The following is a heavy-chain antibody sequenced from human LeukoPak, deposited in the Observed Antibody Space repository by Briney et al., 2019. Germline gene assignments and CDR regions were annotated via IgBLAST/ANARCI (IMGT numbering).Heavy chain of an antibody. CDR2: INPKSGGT. CDR1: GYTFTGYY. V-gene: IGHV1-2*02. J-gene: IGHJ3*02. CDR3: ARGSGSYYNVASDAFDI. Sequence: ASVKVSCKASGYTFTGYYMHWVRQAPGQGLEWMGWINPKSGGTNYAQKFQGRVTMTRDTSISTAYMELSRLRSDDTAVYYCARGSGSYYNVASDAFDIWGQGTMVTVSS. D-gene: IGHD3-10*01.